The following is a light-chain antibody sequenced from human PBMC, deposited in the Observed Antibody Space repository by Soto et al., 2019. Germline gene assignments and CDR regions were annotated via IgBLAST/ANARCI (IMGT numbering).Light chain of an antibody. CDR3: AAWDDGLNGPV. V-gene: IGLV2-8*01. J-gene: IGLJ2*01. CDR1: SSDIGGYDH. Sequence: QSVLTQPPSASGSPGQSVTISCTGTSSDIGGYDHVSWYRQDPGKAPKVMIYEVTKRPSGVPDRFSGSKAGNTASLTVFGLQAEDEANYYCAAWDDGLNGPVFGGGTKVTVL. CDR2: EVT.